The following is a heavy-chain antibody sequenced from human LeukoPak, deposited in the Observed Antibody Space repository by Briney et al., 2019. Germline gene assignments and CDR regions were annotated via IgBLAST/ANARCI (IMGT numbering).Heavy chain of an antibody. CDR3: ARLSSHYGDYKVDP. CDR2: ISAYNGNT. CDR1: GGTFSSYA. V-gene: IGHV1-18*01. J-gene: IGHJ5*02. Sequence: VASVKVSCKASGGTFSSYAISWVRQAPGQGLEWMGWISAYNGNTNYAQKLQGRVTMTTDTSTSTAYMELRSLRSDDTAVYYCARLSSHYGDYKVDPWGQGTLVTVSS. D-gene: IGHD4-17*01.